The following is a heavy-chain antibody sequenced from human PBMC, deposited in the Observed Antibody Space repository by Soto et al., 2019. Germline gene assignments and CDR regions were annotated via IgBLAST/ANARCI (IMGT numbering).Heavy chain of an antibody. J-gene: IGHJ4*02. Sequence: GGSLRLSCAASGFTFSSYGMHWVRQAPGKGLEWVAVIWYDGSNKYYADSVKGRFTISRDNSKNTLYLQMNSLRAEDTAVYYCARDARMTTVTTRGYYFDYWGQGTLVTVSS. CDR1: GFTFSSYG. V-gene: IGHV3-33*01. D-gene: IGHD4-17*01. CDR3: ARDARMTTVTTRGYYFDY. CDR2: IWYDGSNK.